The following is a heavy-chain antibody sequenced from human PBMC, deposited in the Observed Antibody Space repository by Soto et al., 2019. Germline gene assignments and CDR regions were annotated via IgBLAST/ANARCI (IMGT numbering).Heavy chain of an antibody. V-gene: IGHV4-31*03. Sequence: PSETLSLTCTVSGGSISSGGYYWSWIRQHPGKGLEWIGYIYYSGSTYYNQSLKNRVTISVDTSKNQLSLKLSSVTAADTAVYYCARFHYYFDYWGQGTLVTVSS. CDR3: ARFHYYFDY. J-gene: IGHJ4*02. CDR1: GGSISSGGYY. CDR2: IYYSGST.